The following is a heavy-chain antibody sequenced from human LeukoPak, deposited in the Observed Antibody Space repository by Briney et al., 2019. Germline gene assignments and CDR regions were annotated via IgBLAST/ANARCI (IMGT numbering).Heavy chain of an antibody. D-gene: IGHD2-15*01. CDR3: ARIGYCSGGSCYWGSYYYYYYMDV. V-gene: IGHV1-2*02. Sequence: ASVKVSCKASGYTFTGYYMHWVRQAPGQGLEWMGWINPNSGGTNYAQKFQGRVTMTRDTSISTAYMELSRLRSDDTAVYYCARIGYCSGGSCYWGSYYYYYYMDVWGKGTTVTVSS. CDR2: INPNSGGT. CDR1: GYTFTGYY. J-gene: IGHJ6*03.